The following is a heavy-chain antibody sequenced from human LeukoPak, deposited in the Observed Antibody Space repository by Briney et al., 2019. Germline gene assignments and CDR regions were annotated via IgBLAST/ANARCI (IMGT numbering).Heavy chain of an antibody. D-gene: IGHD3-16*01. CDR2: ISYDGSNK. CDR3: ARSITGAFDI. V-gene: IGHV3-30-3*01. J-gene: IGHJ3*02. Sequence: SGGSLRLSCAASGFTFSSYAMHWVRQAPGKGLEWVAVISYDGSNKYYADSVKGRFTISRDNSKNTLYLQMNSLRAEDTAVYYCARSITGAFDIWGQGTMVTVSS. CDR1: GFTFSSYA.